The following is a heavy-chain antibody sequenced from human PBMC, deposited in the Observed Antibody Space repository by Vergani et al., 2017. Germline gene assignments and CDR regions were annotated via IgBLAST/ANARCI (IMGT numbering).Heavy chain of an antibody. D-gene: IGHD5-18*01. CDR2: IKSITDGGTT. Sequence: EVQLVESGGGLVKPGGSLRLSCAASGFTFSNAWMSWVRQAPGKGLEWVGRIKSITDGGTTDYAAPVKGRFTISRDDSKNTLYLQMNSLKTEDTAVYYCTLDTAMVYYYYGMDVWGQGTTVTVSS. CDR3: TLDTAMVYYYYGMDV. J-gene: IGHJ6*02. CDR1: GFTFSNAW. V-gene: IGHV3-15*01.